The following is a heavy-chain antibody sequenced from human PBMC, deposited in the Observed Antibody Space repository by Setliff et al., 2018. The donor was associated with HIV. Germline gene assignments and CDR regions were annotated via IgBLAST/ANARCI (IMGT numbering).Heavy chain of an antibody. CDR2: INHGGST. CDR1: GGSFSDYY. Sequence: SETLSLTCAVYGGSFSDYYWSWIRQSPGRGLEWIGEINHGGSTIYNPSLKSRVTISVDTSKNQFSLNLTSVTAADTAIYYCARGLDVWGTYRYRNYFDYWGQGTLVTVSS. CDR3: ARGLDVWGTYRYRNYFDY. V-gene: IGHV4-34*01. D-gene: IGHD3-16*02. J-gene: IGHJ4*02.